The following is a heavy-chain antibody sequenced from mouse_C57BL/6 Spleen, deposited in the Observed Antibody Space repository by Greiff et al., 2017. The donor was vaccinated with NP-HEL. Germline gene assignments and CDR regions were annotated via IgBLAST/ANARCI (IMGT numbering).Heavy chain of an antibody. V-gene: IGHV1-61*01. CDR2: IYPSDSET. CDR3: ARDYYDAYFDV. CDR1: GYTFTSYW. J-gene: IGHJ1*03. D-gene: IGHD2-4*01. Sequence: QVQLQQPGAELVRPGSSVKLSCKASGYTFTSYWMDWVKQRPGQGLEWIGNIYPSDSETHYNQKFKDKATLTVDKSSSTAYMRLSSLASEDSAVYYCARDYYDAYFDVWGTGTTVTVSS.